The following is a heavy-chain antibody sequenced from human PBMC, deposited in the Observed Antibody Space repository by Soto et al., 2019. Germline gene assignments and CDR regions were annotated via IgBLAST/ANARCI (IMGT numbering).Heavy chain of an antibody. D-gene: IGHD2-21*02. CDR1: GDTFTDYY. Sequence: QVQLVQSGAEVKKPGASVKVSCKASGDTFTDYYIRWVRQAPGQGLEWMGTVNPSGGHTTYAQHLLGRMNMTRDTSTSTLYMELTSMTSEDTAVYYCARGGHVVVVTAALDYWGQGTLVTVSS. CDR3: ARGGHVVVVTAALDY. J-gene: IGHJ4*02. V-gene: IGHV1-46*04. CDR2: VNPSGGHT.